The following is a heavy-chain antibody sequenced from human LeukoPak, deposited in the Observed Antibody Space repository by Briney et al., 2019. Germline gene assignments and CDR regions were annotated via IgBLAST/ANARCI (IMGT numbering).Heavy chain of an antibody. CDR2: ISYGDGGT. J-gene: IGHJ5*02. Sequence: GGSLRLSCETSGFTFSNYAMSWVRQAPGRGLEWVSGISYGDGGTYYADSVKGRFAISRDNSKNTLYLQMHSLRAEDTAVYYCAKSVTADPWGQGTLVTVSS. D-gene: IGHD4-23*01. CDR3: AKSVTADP. CDR1: GFTFSNYA. V-gene: IGHV3-23*01.